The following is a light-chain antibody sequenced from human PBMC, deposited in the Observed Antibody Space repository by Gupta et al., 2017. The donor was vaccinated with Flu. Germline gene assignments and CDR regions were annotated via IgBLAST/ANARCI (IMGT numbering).Light chain of an antibody. CDR1: SEINGANYK. CDR2: YYSDLDK. V-gene: IGLV5-37*01. CDR3: GIGPSNAVV. Sequence: TLPSEINGANYKRYCYKQKPRRPPRCLLYYYSDLDKGQGSGVPSRFSGSKDVSTNTGILLISGLQSEDDDYYFCGIGPSNAVVFGGGTKLTVL. J-gene: IGLJ2*01.